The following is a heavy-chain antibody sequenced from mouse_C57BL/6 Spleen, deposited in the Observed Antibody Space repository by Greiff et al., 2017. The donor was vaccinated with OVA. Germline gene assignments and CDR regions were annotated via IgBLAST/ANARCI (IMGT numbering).Heavy chain of an antibody. D-gene: IGHD1-2*01. CDR1: GYTFTDYE. Sequence: QVQLQQSGAELVRPGASVTLSCKASGYTFTDYEMHWVKQTPVHGLEWIGAIDPETGGTAYNQKFKGKAILTADKSSSTAYMQLRSLTSEDSAVYYCTRDGGDWYFDVWGTGTTVTVSS. CDR2: IDPETGGT. J-gene: IGHJ1*03. CDR3: TRDGGDWYFDV. V-gene: IGHV1-15*01.